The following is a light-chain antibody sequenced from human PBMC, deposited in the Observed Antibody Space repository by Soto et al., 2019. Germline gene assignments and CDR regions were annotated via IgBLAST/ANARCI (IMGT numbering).Light chain of an antibody. CDR2: GTS. CDR3: QQYNNWPYT. CDR1: QSVGRN. Sequence: EIVMTQSPVALSVSPGERAALSCRASQSVGRNFAWYQQRPGQAPRVLIYGTSTLDTGVPARFSGSGSGTDFTLTISSLQSEDFAVYYCQQYNNWPYTFGQGTRLEIK. J-gene: IGKJ2*01. V-gene: IGKV3-15*01.